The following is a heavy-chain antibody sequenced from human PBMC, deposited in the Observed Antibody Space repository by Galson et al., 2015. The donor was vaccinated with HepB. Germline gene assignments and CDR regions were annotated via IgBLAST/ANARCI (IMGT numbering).Heavy chain of an antibody. CDR1: GYTFTMYA. CDR2: INVGNGNT. V-gene: IGHV1-3*01. CDR3: ARSGRFGIAAADHGLY. D-gene: IGHD6-13*01. Sequence: SVKVSCKASGYTFTMYAMHWVRQAPGQRPEWMGWINVGNGNTKYSQKFQGRVTITRDKSASTAYMELGSLKSEDTAVYYCARSGRFGIAAADHGLYWGQGTLVTVSS. J-gene: IGHJ4*02.